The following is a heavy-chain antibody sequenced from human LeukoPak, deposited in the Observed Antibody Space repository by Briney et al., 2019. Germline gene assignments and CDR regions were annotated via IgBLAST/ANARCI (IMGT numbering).Heavy chain of an antibody. CDR1: GFIFSSYA. V-gene: IGHV3-23*01. J-gene: IGHJ4*02. D-gene: IGHD3-16*01. Sequence: GGSLRLSCAASGFIFSSYAMSWVRQPPGKGLEWVSTIGAVATTTYYADSVKGRFTISRDNSKNTLYLQLNSLRADDTAVYYCAHRGNYFDDWGQGTLVAVSS. CDR2: IGAVATTT. CDR3: AHRGNYFDD.